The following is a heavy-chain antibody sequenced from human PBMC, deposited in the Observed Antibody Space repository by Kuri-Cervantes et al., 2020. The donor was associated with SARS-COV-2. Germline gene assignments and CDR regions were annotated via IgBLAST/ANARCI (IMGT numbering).Heavy chain of an antibody. CDR2: IYTSGST. Sequence: GSLRLSCAVYGGSFSGYYWSWIRQPAGKGLEWIGRIYTSGSTNYNPSLKSRVTMSVDTSKNQFSLKLSSVTAADTAVYYCATYGEAFDIWGQGTMVTVSS. CDR3: ATYGEAFDI. CDR1: GGSFSGYY. V-gene: IGHV4-59*10. J-gene: IGHJ3*02.